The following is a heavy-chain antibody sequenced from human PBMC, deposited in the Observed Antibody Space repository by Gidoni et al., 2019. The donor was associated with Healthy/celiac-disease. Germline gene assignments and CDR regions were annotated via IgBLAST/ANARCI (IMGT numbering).Heavy chain of an antibody. CDR3: ARISLARLITPYYFDY. J-gene: IGHJ4*02. CDR1: GYSFTIYW. D-gene: IGHD3-16*01. V-gene: IGHV5-51*01. Sequence: EVQLVQSGAEVKKPGESLKISCKGSGYSFTIYWIGWVRQMPGKGLERMGIIYPGDSATRYSPSFQGQVTISADKSISTAYLQWSSLKASDTAMYYCARISLARLITPYYFDYWGQGTLVTVSS. CDR2: IYPGDSAT.